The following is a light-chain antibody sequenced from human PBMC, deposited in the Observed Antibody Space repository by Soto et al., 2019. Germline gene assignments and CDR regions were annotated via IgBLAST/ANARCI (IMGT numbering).Light chain of an antibody. CDR1: QSVSSIY. Sequence: LVLTRSPGLLSFSPGNRATLSCRASQSVSSIYLAWYQQKPGQAPRLLIYGASSRATGIPDRFSGGGSGTDFTLTISRLEPEDFAVYYCQQFSSYPLTFGGGTKVDIK. CDR2: GAS. CDR3: QQFSSYPLT. J-gene: IGKJ4*01. V-gene: IGKV3-20*01.